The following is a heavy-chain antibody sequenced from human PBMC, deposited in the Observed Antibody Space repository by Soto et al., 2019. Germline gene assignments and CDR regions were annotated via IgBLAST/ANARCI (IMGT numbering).Heavy chain of an antibody. Sequence: GGFVRPPCGASGFIFSSYGIHWVRQAQGKGPEWASYITGTSSYYRDSVKGRFIISRDNAQNALYLQMNSLRVEDKAIYYCARDENLVRGVRFDYWGQGILVTVSS. D-gene: IGHD3-10*01. J-gene: IGHJ4*02. CDR3: ARDENLVRGVRFDY. CDR1: GFIFSSYG. V-gene: IGHV3-21*01. CDR2: ITGTSSY.